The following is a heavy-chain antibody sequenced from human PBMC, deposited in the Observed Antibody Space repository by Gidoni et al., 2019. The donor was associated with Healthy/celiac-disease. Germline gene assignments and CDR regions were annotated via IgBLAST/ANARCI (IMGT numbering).Heavy chain of an antibody. CDR2: ISYDGSNK. D-gene: IGHD6-6*01. V-gene: IGHV3-30-3*01. CDR3: ARDRGSSRGFDPVGYYYGMDV. J-gene: IGHJ6*02. CDR1: GFTFSIYA. Sequence: QVQLVASGGGVVQPGRSLRPPCAASGFTFSIYAMHWVRQAPGKGLEWVAVISYDGSNKYYADSVKGRFTISRDNSKSTLYLQMNSLRAEDTAVYYCARDRGSSRGFDPVGYYYGMDVWGQGTTVTVSS.